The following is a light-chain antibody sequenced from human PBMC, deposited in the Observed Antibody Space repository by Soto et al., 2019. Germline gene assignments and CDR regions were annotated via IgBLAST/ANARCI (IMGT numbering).Light chain of an antibody. Sequence: QSALTQPASVSWSPGQSITISCTGTSSDVGSYNLVSWYQQHPGKAPKLMIYEGSKRPSGVSNRFSGSKSGNTASLTISGLQAEDEADYYCCSYAGSSTFVVFGGGTKVTVL. J-gene: IGLJ2*01. V-gene: IGLV2-23*03. CDR1: SSDVGSYNL. CDR3: CSYAGSSTFVV. CDR2: EGS.